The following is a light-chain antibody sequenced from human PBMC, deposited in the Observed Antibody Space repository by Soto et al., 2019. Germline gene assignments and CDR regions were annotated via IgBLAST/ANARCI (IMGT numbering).Light chain of an antibody. CDR2: GAS. J-gene: IGKJ5*01. V-gene: IGKV1-39*01. CDR3: QQSARRPLT. CDR1: HSITTY. Sequence: DIQLTQSPSSLSASVGDRVTITCRATHSITTYLNWYQQKPGGTPKVVIKGASIWQGGAPSRFSGSGSGTEFTFTISSVQPEDFATYYCQQSARRPLTFGQGTRLE.